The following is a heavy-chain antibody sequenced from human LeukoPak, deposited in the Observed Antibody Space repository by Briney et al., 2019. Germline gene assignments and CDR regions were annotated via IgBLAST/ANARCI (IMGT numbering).Heavy chain of an antibody. J-gene: IGHJ4*02. Sequence: GASVKVSCKASGYTFTSYGISWVRQAPGQGLEWMGGIIPIFGTANYAQKFQGRVTITADESTSTAYMELSSLRSEDTAVYYCARDAGSYCSGGSCFGYWGQGTLVTVSS. CDR2: IIPIFGTA. CDR1: GYTFTSYG. CDR3: ARDAGSYCSGGSCFGY. V-gene: IGHV1-69*13. D-gene: IGHD2-15*01.